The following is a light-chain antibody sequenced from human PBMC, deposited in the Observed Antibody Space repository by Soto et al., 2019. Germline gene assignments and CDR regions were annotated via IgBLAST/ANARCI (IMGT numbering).Light chain of an antibody. CDR3: EPYETLPT. Sequence: QLTISDFSISVYVKDIDIVPLQASQNINNYLNWYQQKPGRGPKLLIYDASNLEAGVPSRFRGSGSGTDFTFTISRLPPEDIATYYCEPYETLPTVGQGTRLDIK. J-gene: IGKJ5*01. V-gene: IGKV1-33*01. CDR1: QNINNY. CDR2: DAS.